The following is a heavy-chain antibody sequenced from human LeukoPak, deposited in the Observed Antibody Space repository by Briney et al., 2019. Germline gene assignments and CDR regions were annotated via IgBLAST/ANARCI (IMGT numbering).Heavy chain of an antibody. CDR3: ARAGRLQSYFDY. J-gene: IGHJ4*02. CDR1: GGSISSGSYY. V-gene: IGHV4-61*02. D-gene: IGHD5-24*01. Sequence: SETLSLTCTVSGGSISSGSYYWSWIRQPAGKGLEWIGRIYTSGSTNYNPSLKSRVTISVDTSKNQFSLNLSSVTAADTAVYYCARAGRLQSYFDYWGQGTLVTVSS. CDR2: IYTSGST.